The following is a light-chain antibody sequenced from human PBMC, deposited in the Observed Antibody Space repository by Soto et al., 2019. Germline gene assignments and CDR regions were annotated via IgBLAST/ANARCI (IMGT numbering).Light chain of an antibody. CDR1: SANIGAGYD. V-gene: IGLV1-40*01. CDR2: GNS. CDR3: QSYDSSLSGWV. Sequence: QSVLTQPPSVSGAPGQRVTISCTGRSANIGAGYDVHWYQQLPGTAPKLLIYGNSNRPSGVPDRFSGSKSGTSASLAITGLQAEDEADYYCQSYDSSLSGWVFGGGTKPTVL. J-gene: IGLJ3*02.